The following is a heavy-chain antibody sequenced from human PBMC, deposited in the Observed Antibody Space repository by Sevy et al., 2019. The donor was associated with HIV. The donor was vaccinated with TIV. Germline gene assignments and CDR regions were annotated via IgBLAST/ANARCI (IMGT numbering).Heavy chain of an antibody. CDR2: ISGSGGST. J-gene: IGHJ4*02. CDR3: AKDRVWYDSSGYYLI. CDR1: GFTFSSYA. D-gene: IGHD3-22*01. Sequence: GGSLRLSCAASGFTFSSYAMSWVRQAPGKGLEWVSAISGSGGSTYEADSVKGRFTISRDNSKNTLYLQMNSLRAEDTAVYYCAKDRVWYDSSGYYLIWGQGTLVTVSS. V-gene: IGHV3-23*01.